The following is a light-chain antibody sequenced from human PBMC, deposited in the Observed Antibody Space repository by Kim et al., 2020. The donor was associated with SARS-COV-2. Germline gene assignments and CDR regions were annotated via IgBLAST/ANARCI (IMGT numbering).Light chain of an antibody. CDR1: QSLSSSY. CDR3: QQYGRSQT. Sequence: EIVLTQSPGTLSLSPGERASLSCRASQSLSSSYLAWYQQKPGQAPRLLIYGTSSRATGIPDRFSGSGSGTDFTLTISRLEPEDFAVYYCQQYGRSQTFGQGTKLEI. J-gene: IGKJ2*01. CDR2: GTS. V-gene: IGKV3-20*01.